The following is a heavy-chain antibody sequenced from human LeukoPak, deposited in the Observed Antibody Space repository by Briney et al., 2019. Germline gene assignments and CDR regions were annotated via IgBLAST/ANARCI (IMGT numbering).Heavy chain of an antibody. CDR2: ISGSGGST. CDR1: GFTFSSYA. D-gene: IGHD3-22*01. V-gene: IGHV3-23*01. J-gene: IGHJ4*02. Sequence: GGSLRLSCAASGFTFSSYAVSWVRQAPGKGLEWVSAISGSGGSTYYADSVKGRFTISRDNSKNTLYLQMNSLRAEDTAVYYCAKIVRYYYDSSGYRGYFDYWGQGTLVTVSS. CDR3: AKIVRYYYDSSGYRGYFDY.